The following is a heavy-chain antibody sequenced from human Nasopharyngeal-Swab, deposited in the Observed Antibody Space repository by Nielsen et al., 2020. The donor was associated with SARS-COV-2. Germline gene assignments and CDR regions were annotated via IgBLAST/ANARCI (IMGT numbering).Heavy chain of an antibody. J-gene: IGHJ6*02. D-gene: IGHD2-15*01. CDR2: INPDGRST. CDR3: ARGKDCGGGSCNSYHYYGMDV. Sequence: GESLKISCAASGFTFSSSWIHWVRQAPGKGLVWVSRINPDGRSTAYADSVKGRFTISRDNAKNTVYLQMNSLRAEDTAVYYCARGKDCGGGSCNSYHYYGMDVWGLGTTVTVSS. CDR1: GFTFSSSW. V-gene: IGHV3-74*01.